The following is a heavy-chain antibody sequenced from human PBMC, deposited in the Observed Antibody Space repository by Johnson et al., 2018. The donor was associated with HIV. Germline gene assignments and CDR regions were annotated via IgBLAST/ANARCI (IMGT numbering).Heavy chain of an antibody. CDR2: INGAGSST. J-gene: IGHJ3*02. D-gene: IGHD3-9*01. CDR1: EFTFSSHW. V-gene: IGHV3-74*02. Sequence: VQLVESGGGLVKPGGSLRLSCAASEFTFSSHWIHWVRQAPGKGLVWVSRINGAGSSTNYANSVRGRFPISRDHAKNTLYVQMKSLRAEDTAVYYCARAVDILAGPDAFDIWGQGTMVIVSS. CDR3: ARAVDILAGPDAFDI.